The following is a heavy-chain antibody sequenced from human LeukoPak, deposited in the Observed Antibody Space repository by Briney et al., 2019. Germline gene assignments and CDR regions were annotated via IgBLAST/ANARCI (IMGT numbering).Heavy chain of an antibody. CDR3: AKVPSGYRSSTSCYTVFDY. J-gene: IGHJ4*02. D-gene: IGHD2-2*02. CDR2: IAWNSGSV. CDR1: GFTFDDYA. V-gene: IGHV3-9*01. Sequence: PGGSLRLSCAASGFTFDDYAMHWVRQAPGKGLEWVSGIAWNSGSVGYADSVKGRFTISRDNAKNSLYLQMNSLRVEDTALYYCAKVPSGYRSSTSCYTVFDYWGQGTLVTVSS.